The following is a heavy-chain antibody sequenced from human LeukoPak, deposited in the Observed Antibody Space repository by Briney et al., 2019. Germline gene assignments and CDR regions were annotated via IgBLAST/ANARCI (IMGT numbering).Heavy chain of an antibody. Sequence: ASVKVSCKASGYSFTSHYMHWVRQAPGQGLEWMGWINPNSGGTNYAQKFQGRVTMTRDTSISTAYMELSRLRSDDTAVYYCARALYDILTGYYTTGEIDYWGQGTLVTVSS. CDR2: INPNSGGT. D-gene: IGHD3-9*01. CDR1: GYSFTSHY. CDR3: ARALYDILTGYYTTGEIDY. V-gene: IGHV1-2*02. J-gene: IGHJ4*02.